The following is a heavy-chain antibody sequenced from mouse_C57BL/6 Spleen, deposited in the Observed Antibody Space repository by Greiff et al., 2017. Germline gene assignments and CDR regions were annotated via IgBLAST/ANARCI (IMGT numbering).Heavy chain of an antibody. V-gene: IGHV1-80*01. J-gene: IGHJ1*03. Sequence: ESGAELVKPGASVKISCKASGYAFSSYWMNWVKQRPGKGLEWIGQIYPGDGDTNYNGKFKGKATLTADKSSSTAYMQLSSLTSEDSAVYFCARSVDWYFDVWGTGTTVTVSS. CDR2: IYPGDGDT. D-gene: IGHD1-1*01. CDR3: ARSVDWYFDV. CDR1: GYAFSSYW.